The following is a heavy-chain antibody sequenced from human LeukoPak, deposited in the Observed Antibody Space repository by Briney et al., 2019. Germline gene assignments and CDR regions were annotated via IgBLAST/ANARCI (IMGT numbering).Heavy chain of an antibody. D-gene: IGHD2-15*01. Sequence: ASVKVSCKASGYTFTSYYMHWVRQAPGQGLEWMGIINPSGGSTSYAQKFQGRVTMTRDMSTSTVYMELSSLRSEDTAVYYCARERKVRGYCSGGSCSDPPFDPWGQGTLVTVSS. V-gene: IGHV1-46*01. CDR1: GYTFTSYY. CDR2: INPSGGST. CDR3: ARERKVRGYCSGGSCSDPPFDP. J-gene: IGHJ5*02.